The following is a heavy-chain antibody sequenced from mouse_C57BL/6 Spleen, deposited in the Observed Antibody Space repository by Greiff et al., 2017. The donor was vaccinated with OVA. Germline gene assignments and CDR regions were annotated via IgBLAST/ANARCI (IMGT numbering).Heavy chain of an antibody. CDR3: ARETNYGNYGDYFDY. D-gene: IGHD2-1*01. CDR2: IHPNSGST. J-gene: IGHJ2*01. V-gene: IGHV1-64*01. Sequence: QVQLQQPGAELVKPGASVKLSCKASGYTFTSYWMHWVKQRPGQGLEWIGMIHPNSGSTNYNEKFKSKATLTVDKSSSTAYMQLSSLTSEDSAVYYCARETNYGNYGDYFDYWGQGTTLTVSS. CDR1: GYTFTSYW.